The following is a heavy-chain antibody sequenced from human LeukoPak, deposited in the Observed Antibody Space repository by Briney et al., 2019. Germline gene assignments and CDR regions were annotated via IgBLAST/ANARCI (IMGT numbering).Heavy chain of an antibody. CDR1: GGSISSGGYY. J-gene: IGHJ4*02. CDR3: ARGDYYGSGSRYFDY. V-gene: IGHV4-30-2*01. D-gene: IGHD3-10*01. Sequence: SETLSLTCTVSGGSISSGGYYWNWIRQPPGKGLEWIGYFYHSGISYYNPSLKSRVTISVDTSKNQFSLKLSSVTAADTAVYYCARGDYYGSGSRYFDYWGQGTLVTVSS. CDR2: FYHSGIS.